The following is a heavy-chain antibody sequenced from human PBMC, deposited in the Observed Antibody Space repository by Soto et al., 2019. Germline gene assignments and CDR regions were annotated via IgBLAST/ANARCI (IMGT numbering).Heavy chain of an antibody. Sequence: GSLRLSCAASGFTFSSYSMNWVRQAPGKGLEWVSYISSSSSTIYYADSVKGRFTISRDNAKNSLYLQMNSLRAEDTAVYYCADLASYSSPDDAFDIWGQGTMVTVSS. CDR1: GFTFSSYS. CDR3: ADLASYSSPDDAFDI. CDR2: ISSSSSTI. D-gene: IGHD6-13*01. J-gene: IGHJ3*02. V-gene: IGHV3-48*01.